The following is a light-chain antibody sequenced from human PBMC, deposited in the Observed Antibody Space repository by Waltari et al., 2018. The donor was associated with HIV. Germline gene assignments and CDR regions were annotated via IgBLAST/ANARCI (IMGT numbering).Light chain of an antibody. Sequence: SFVLTQPPSVSVAPGQTARITCGGNNIGRKNVHWYQQKPGQAPVVVVHDYTDRPSGIPERFSCANSGNTATLTISRVEAGDEADYHCQVWDTSSDHVIFGGGTKLTVL. V-gene: IGLV3-21*02. J-gene: IGLJ2*01. CDR2: DYT. CDR3: QVWDTSSDHVI. CDR1: NIGRKN.